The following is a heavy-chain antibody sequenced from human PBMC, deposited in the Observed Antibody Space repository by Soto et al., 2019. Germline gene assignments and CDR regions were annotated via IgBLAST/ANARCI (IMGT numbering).Heavy chain of an antibody. V-gene: IGHV3-7*01. CDR2: IKQDGSEK. D-gene: IGHD5-12*01. Sequence: GGSLRLSCAASGFTFSSYWMSWVRQAPGKGLEWVANIKQDGSEKYYVDSVKGRFTISRDNAKNSLYLQTNSLRAEDTAVYYCARDPGEMATISLDYWGQGTLVTVSS. J-gene: IGHJ4*02. CDR1: GFTFSSYW. CDR3: ARDPGEMATISLDY.